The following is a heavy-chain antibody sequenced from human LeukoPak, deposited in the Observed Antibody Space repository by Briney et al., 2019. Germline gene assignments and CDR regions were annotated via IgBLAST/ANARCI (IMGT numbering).Heavy chain of an antibody. Sequence: GGSLRLSCATSGFTVSSNYMSWVRQAPAKGLEWVSVIYSGGSTYYADSVKGRFTISRDNSKNTLYLQMNSLRAEDTAVYYCARENRITIFGVVTSGAFDYWGQGTLVTVSS. J-gene: IGHJ4*02. CDR2: IYSGGST. V-gene: IGHV3-53*01. CDR3: ARENRITIFGVVTSGAFDY. D-gene: IGHD3-3*01. CDR1: GFTVSSNY.